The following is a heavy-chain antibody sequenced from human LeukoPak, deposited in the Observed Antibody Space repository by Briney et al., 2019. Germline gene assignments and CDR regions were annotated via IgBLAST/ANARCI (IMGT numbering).Heavy chain of an antibody. CDR1: GFTFSSYA. V-gene: IGHV3-74*01. J-gene: IGHJ4*02. CDR3: ARDWRRAAAGTPDY. Sequence: PGGSLRLSCAASGFTFSSYAMSWVRQAPGKGLVWVSRINTDGSSTSYADSVKGRFTISRDNAKNTLYLQMNSLRAEDTAVYYCARDWRRAAAGTPDYWGQGTLVTVSS. CDR2: INTDGSST. D-gene: IGHD6-13*01.